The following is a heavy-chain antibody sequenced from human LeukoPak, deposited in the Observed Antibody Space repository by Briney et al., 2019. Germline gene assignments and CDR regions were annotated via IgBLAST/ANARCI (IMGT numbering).Heavy chain of an antibody. J-gene: IGHJ5*02. D-gene: IGHD6-13*01. CDR1: GFTFSSHA. V-gene: IGHV3-23*01. CDR3: AKGIAAAGNRGRFDP. Sequence: GGSLRLSCAASGFTFSSHAMSWVRQAPGKGLEWVSAISGSGGSTYYADSVKGRFTISRDNSKNTLYLQMNSLRAEDTAVYYCAKGIAAAGNRGRFDPWGQGTLVTVSS. CDR2: ISGSGGST.